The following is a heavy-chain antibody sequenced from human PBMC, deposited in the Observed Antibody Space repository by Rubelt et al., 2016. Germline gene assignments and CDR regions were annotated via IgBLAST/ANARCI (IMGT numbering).Heavy chain of an antibody. D-gene: IGHD6-13*01. V-gene: IGHV3-30*04. CDR3: ARDASSSRVDDFDC. Sequence: GFTFSSYAMHWVRQAPGKGLEWVALISYDGRNKYYTDSLKGRFTISRDNSKNTLYLQMNSLRAEDTAVYYCARDASSSRVDDFDCWGQGTLVTVSS. J-gene: IGHJ4*02. CDR2: ISYDGRNK. CDR1: GFTFSSYA.